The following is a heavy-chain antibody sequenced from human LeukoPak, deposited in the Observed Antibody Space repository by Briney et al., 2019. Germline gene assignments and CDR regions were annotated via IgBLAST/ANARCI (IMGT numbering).Heavy chain of an antibody. CDR2: ISPSGRST. Sequence: GGSLRLSCAASRFTFSTYAMAWVRQAPGKGLEWVSNISPSGRSTYYTDSVKFRYTISRDNSKNTLYLQMNSLRVEDTAVYYCAKGHSSETYFDYGGRATEATVSS. D-gene: IGHD6-6*01. J-gene: IGHJ4*02. CDR1: RFTFSTYA. CDR3: AKGHSSETYFDY. V-gene: IGHV3-23*01.